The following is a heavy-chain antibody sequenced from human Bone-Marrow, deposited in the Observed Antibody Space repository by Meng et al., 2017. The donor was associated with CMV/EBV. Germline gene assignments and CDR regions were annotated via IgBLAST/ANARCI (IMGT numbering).Heavy chain of an antibody. V-gene: IGHV4-38-2*02. D-gene: IGHD2-2*03. CDR3: ARGAISQGWID. Sequence: PETLSLTCTVSGYSISSGYYWGWIRQPPGKGLEWIGSIYHSGSTYYNPSLKSRVTISVDTSKNQFSLKLSSVTAADTAVYYCARGAISQGWIDWGQGTLVTVSS. J-gene: IGHJ4*02. CDR2: IYHSGST. CDR1: GYSISSGYY.